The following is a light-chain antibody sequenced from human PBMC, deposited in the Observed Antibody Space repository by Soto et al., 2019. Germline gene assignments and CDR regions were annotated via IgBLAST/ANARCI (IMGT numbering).Light chain of an antibody. CDR2: WAS. V-gene: IGKV4-1*01. CDR1: RTLLNSSNSKNY. CDR3: QQYFSAPFT. Sequence: DTVMTQSPDSLAVSLGERATINCKSSRTLLNSSNSKNYVAWYQQKPGQPPKLLIYWASTRESGVPDRFSGSGSGTDFTHTINSLQTEDVAVYYCQQYFSAPFTFGQGTKLEIK. J-gene: IGKJ2*01.